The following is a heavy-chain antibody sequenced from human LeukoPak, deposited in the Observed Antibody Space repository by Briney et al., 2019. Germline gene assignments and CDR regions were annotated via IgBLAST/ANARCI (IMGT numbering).Heavy chain of an antibody. V-gene: IGHV3-74*01. CDR1: GFTVSSYW. CDR2: IRRDGTT. Sequence: GGSLTLSCAASGFTVSSYWIHWVRQALGKGLVWVSLIRRDGTTSFAASVQGRFTISRDNARNTLYLQMNSLAAEDTAVYYCARDAGQATPFDYWGPGTLVTVSS. J-gene: IGHJ4*02. D-gene: IGHD2-15*01. CDR3: ARDAGQATPFDY.